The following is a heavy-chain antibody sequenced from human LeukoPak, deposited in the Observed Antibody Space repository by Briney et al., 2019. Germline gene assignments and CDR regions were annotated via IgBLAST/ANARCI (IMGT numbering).Heavy chain of an antibody. J-gene: IGHJ4*02. Sequence: SETLSLTCTVSGGSISSYYWSWIRQPPGKGLEWIGYIYYSGSTNYNPSLKSRVTISVDTSKNQFSLKLSSVTAADTAVYYCARDGKEGAGYWGQGTLVTVSS. CDR1: GGSISSYY. D-gene: IGHD1-26*01. CDR3: ARDGKEGAGY. V-gene: IGHV4-59*12. CDR2: IYYSGST.